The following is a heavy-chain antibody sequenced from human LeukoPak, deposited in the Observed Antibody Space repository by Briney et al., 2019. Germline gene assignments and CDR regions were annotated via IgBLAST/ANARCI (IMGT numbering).Heavy chain of an antibody. Sequence: GGSLRLPCAASGFTFSGYFMSWIRQAPGKGLQWVSYISTSGTTIYYADSVKGRFTISRDNAKNSLYLQMNSLRAADTAVYSCARSQQGALDDWGQGTLVTVSS. V-gene: IGHV3-11*01. J-gene: IGHJ4*02. CDR3: ARSQQGALDD. D-gene: IGHD1/OR15-1a*01. CDR2: ISTSGTTI. CDR1: GFTFSGYF.